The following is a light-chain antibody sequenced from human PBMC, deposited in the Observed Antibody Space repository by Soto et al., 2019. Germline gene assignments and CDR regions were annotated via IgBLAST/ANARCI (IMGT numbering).Light chain of an antibody. CDR1: QSVSPIY. Sequence: IVLTQSPGTLSLSPGEKATLSCRASQSVSPIYLAWYQQRLGQTPRLLIYRTSNRATGIPDRFSGSGSGTDFTLTISRLEPEDFAVYYCHQYGTSPLTFGQGTKV. J-gene: IGKJ1*01. CDR3: HQYGTSPLT. V-gene: IGKV3-20*01. CDR2: RTS.